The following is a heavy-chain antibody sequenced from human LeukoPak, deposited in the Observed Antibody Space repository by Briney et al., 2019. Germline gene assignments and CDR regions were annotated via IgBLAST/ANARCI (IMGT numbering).Heavy chain of an antibody. CDR3: ATDPGEIVPAAKGPRGDYCYGMDV. D-gene: IGHD2-2*01. V-gene: IGHV1-24*01. CDR1: GYTLTELS. J-gene: IGHJ6*02. CDR2: FDPEDGET. Sequence: ASVKVSCKVSGYTLTELSMHWVRQAPGKGLEWIGGFDPEDGETIYAQKFQGRVTMTEDTSTDTAYMELNSLRSDDTAVYYCATDPGEIVPAAKGPRGDYCYGMDVWGQGTTVTVSS.